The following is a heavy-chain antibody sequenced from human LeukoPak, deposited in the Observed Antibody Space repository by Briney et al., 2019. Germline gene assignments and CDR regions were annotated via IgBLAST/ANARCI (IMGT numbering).Heavy chain of an antibody. Sequence: PGGSLRLSCAASGFTFTDYAMGWVRQAPGKGLEWVSVISGSGGSTYYADSVKGRFTISRDNAKNTLYLQMNSLRAEDTAVYYCARDPARDGVYWGQGTLVTVSS. J-gene: IGHJ4*02. CDR3: ARDPARDGVY. CDR1: GFTFTDYA. V-gene: IGHV3-23*01. CDR2: ISGSGGST. D-gene: IGHD5-24*01.